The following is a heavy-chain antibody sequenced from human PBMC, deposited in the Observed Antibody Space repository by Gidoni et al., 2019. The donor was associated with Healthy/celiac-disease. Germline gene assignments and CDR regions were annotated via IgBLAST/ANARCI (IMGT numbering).Heavy chain of an antibody. CDR2: MNPNSGNT. V-gene: IGHV1-8*01. CDR3: ARNWNDYYYDYGMDV. Sequence: QVQLVQSGAEVKKPGASVKVSCKASGYTFTSYDINWVRQATGQGLEWMGGMNPNSGNTGYAQKFQGRVTMTRNTSISTAYMELSSLRSEDTAVYYCARNWNDYYYDYGMDVWGQGTTVTVSS. J-gene: IGHJ6*02. CDR1: GYTFTSYD. D-gene: IGHD1-1*01.